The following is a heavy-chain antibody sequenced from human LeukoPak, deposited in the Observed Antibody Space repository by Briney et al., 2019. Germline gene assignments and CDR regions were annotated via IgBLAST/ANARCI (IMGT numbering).Heavy chain of an antibody. CDR3: ARDPEGVAPRDY. D-gene: IGHD3-3*01. V-gene: IGHV1-46*01. J-gene: IGHJ4*02. CDR1: GYTFTSYY. Sequence: ASVKVSCKASGYTFTSYYMHWVRQAPGQGLEWMGIINPSGGSTSYAQKFQGRVTMTRDTSTSTVYTELSSLRSEDTAVYYCARDPEGVAPRDYWGQGTLVTVSS. CDR2: INPSGGST.